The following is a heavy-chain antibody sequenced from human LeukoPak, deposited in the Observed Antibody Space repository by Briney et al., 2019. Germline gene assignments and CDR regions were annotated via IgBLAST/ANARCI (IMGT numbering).Heavy chain of an antibody. D-gene: IGHD2-15*01. CDR2: ISSSSSTT. Sequence: GSLRLSCATSGFTFSRYGMNWVRQAPGKGLEWVSYISSSSSTTYYTDSVKGRFTISRDNAKNSQYLQMNSLRAEDTAVYYCARDLCSSDSCSIDYWGQGTLVTVSS. V-gene: IGHV3-48*01. CDR1: GFTFSRYG. CDR3: ARDLCSSDSCSIDY. J-gene: IGHJ4*02.